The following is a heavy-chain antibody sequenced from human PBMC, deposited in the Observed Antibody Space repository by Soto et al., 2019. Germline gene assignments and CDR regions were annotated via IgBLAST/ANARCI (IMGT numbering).Heavy chain of an antibody. Sequence: ASVKVSCKASGYTFTGYYMHWVRQAPGQGLEWMGWINPNSGGTNYAQKFQGRVTMIRDTSISTAYMELSRLRSDDTAVYYCARDSLIPYDFWSGYYRDYYYYYGMDVWGQGTTVTVSS. CDR3: ARDSLIPYDFWSGYYRDYYYYYGMDV. CDR1: GYTFTGYY. CDR2: INPNSGGT. D-gene: IGHD3-3*01. J-gene: IGHJ6*02. V-gene: IGHV1-2*02.